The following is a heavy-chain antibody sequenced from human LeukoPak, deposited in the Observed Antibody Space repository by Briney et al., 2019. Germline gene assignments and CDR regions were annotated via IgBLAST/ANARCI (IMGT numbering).Heavy chain of an antibody. CDR3: ARSAGVYARFDP. CDR1: GYIFTTQW. CDR2: IYPGDSDT. Sequence: GESLKISCKGSGYIFTTQWIGWVRQMPGKGLEWMGIIYPGDSDTRYSPSFEGQVTISADKSIRTAYLQWSSLKVSDTAMYYCARSAGVYARFDPWGQGTLVTVSS. V-gene: IGHV5-51*01. D-gene: IGHD2-8*01. J-gene: IGHJ5*02.